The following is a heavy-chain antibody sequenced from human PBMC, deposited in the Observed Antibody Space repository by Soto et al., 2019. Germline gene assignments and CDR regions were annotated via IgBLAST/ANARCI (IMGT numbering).Heavy chain of an antibody. CDR3: ARVYDDLYYYYYMDV. CDR1: GFTFSSYS. J-gene: IGHJ6*03. Sequence: GGSLRLSCAASGFTFSSYSMNWVRQAPGKGLEWVSSISSSSSYIYYADSVKGRFTISRDNAKNSLYLQMNSLRAEDTAVYYCARVYDDLYYYYYMDVWGKGTTVTVSS. V-gene: IGHV3-21*01. CDR2: ISSSSSYI. D-gene: IGHD3-3*01.